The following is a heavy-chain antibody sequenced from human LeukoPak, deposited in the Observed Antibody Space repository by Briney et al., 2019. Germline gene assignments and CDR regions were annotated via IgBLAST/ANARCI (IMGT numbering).Heavy chain of an antibody. V-gene: IGHV4-39*01. CDR3: ARLAGYQLPGYNWFDP. J-gene: IGHJ5*02. CDR2: IYYSGST. Sequence: SETLSLTCTVSGGSISSSSYYWGWIRQPPGKGLEWIGSIYYSGSTYYNPSLKSRVTISVDTSKNQFSLKLSSVTAADTAVYYCARLAGYQLPGYNWFDPWGQGTLVTVSS. CDR1: GGSISSSSYY. D-gene: IGHD2-2*01.